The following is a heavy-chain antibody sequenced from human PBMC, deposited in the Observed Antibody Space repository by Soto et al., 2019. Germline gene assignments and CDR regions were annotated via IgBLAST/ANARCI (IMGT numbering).Heavy chain of an antibody. V-gene: IGHV1-3*01. CDR2: INAGNGNT. CDR3: ARDSGWLQYNWFDP. D-gene: IGHD6-19*01. Sequence: ASVKVSCKASGYTFTSYAMHWVRQAPGQRLEWMGWINAGNGNTKYSQKFQGRVTITRDTSASTAYMELSSLRSEDTAVYYCARDSGWLQYNWFDPWGQGTLVTRLL. J-gene: IGHJ5*02. CDR1: GYTFTSYA.